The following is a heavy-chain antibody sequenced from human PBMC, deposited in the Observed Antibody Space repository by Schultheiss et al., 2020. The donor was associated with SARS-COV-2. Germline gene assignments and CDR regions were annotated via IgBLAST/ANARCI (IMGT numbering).Heavy chain of an antibody. Sequence: GGSLRLSCAASGFTFSSYAMSWVRQAPGKGLEWVSAISGSGDSTYYADSVKGRFTISRDNSKTTLYLQMNSLRAEDTALYYCTKASHYCGGGTCYLTAFDYWAQGTLVTVSS. CDR1: GFTFSSYA. V-gene: IGHV3-23*01. CDR2: ISGSGDST. D-gene: IGHD2-15*01. J-gene: IGHJ4*02. CDR3: TKASHYCGGGTCYLTAFDY.